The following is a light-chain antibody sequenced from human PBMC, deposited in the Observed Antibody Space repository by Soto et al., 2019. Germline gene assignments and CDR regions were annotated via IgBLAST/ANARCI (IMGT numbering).Light chain of an antibody. CDR2: DVS. CDR3: GAHAGRDTCV. Sequence: QSALTQPRSVSGSPGQSVTISCTGTSSDVGGYNYVSWYQQHPGKAPQLMIYDVSKRPSGVPDRFSGSMSGNTASLTISGLSGVSRGEITGAHAGRDTCVFAKGTK. V-gene: IGLV2-11*01. CDR1: SSDVGGYNY. J-gene: IGLJ1*01.